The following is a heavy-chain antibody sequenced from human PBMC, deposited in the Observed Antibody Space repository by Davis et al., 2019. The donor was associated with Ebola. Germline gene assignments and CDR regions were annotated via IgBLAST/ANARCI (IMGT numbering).Heavy chain of an antibody. CDR3: ARDGPNYDVDY. Sequence: GESLKISCAASGFSFSDYTMHWVSQAPGKGLEWVAFIRSEATSQDYGKSVQGRFFISRDDSKNTLYLQMNSLRVDDTAVYFCARDGPNYDVDYWGQGTLVTVSA. V-gene: IGHV3-30*02. D-gene: IGHD3-22*01. J-gene: IGHJ4*02. CDR2: IRSEATSQ. CDR1: GFSFSDYT.